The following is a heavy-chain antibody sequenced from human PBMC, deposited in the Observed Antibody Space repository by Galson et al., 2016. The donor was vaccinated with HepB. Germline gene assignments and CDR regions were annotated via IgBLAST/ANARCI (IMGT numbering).Heavy chain of an antibody. CDR3: AKDTRYVRGGSCRDSSSYYYNYIDV. CDR1: GFTFSTYG. J-gene: IGHJ6*03. CDR2: ISYDASNK. Sequence: SLRLSCAASGFTFSTYGMHWVRQAPGEGLEWVAVISYDASNKNYADSVKGRFIISRDNSKKILYLQMNSLRIEDTAVYYCAKDTRYVRGGSCRDSSSYYYNYIDVWGKGTTVTVSS. V-gene: IGHV3-30*18. D-gene: IGHD2-15*01.